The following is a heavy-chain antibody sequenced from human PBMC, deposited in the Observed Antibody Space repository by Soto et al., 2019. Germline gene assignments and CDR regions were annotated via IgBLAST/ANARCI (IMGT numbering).Heavy chain of an antibody. J-gene: IGHJ6*01. CDR2: ISSSSSYI. D-gene: IGHD2-2*01. CDR3: AREQCSSTSCLYYYYYYGMDV. CDR1: GFTFSSYS. Sequence: EVQLVESGGGLVKPGGSLRLSCAASGFTFSSYSMNWVRQAPGKGLEWVSSISSSSSYIYYADSVKGRFTISRDNAKNSLYLQMNSLRAEDTAVYYCAREQCSSTSCLYYYYYYGMDVW. V-gene: IGHV3-21*01.